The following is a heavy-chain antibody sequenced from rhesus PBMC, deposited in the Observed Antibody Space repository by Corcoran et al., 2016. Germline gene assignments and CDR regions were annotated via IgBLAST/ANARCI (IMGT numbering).Heavy chain of an antibody. CDR2: ISYDGSEK. CDR1: GLTFSSYG. CDR3: ARDRGDSMGY. V-gene: IGHV3-54*02. D-gene: IGHD5-42*01. Sequence: EVQLVESGGGLVQPGGSLRLSCAASGLTFSSYGMHWVRQAPGRGREGGAVISYDGSEKYHAVSVEDRFTISRGKYKDMLYLQMNTLKVEATAGYYWARDRGDSMGYGGQGVLVTVSS. J-gene: IGHJ4*01.